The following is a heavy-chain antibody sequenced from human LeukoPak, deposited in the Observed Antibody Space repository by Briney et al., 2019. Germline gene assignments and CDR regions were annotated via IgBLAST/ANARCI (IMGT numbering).Heavy chain of an antibody. Sequence: SETLSLTCTVSGGSISSGGYYWSWIRQLPGKGLGWIGYISFNGNTYYNPSLKSRVTISGDTSKNQFSLKLSSVTAADTAVYYCARSFSGPTGADYWGQGTLVTVSS. CDR3: ARSFSGPTGADY. CDR2: ISFNGNT. CDR1: GGSISSGGYY. J-gene: IGHJ4*02. V-gene: IGHV4-31*03. D-gene: IGHD6-19*01.